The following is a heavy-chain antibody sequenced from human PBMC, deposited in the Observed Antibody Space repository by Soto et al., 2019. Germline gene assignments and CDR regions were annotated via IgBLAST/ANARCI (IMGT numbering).Heavy chain of an antibody. D-gene: IGHD1-26*01. J-gene: IGHJ4*02. CDR3: AKDRAYSGSYYGGIDFDY. V-gene: IGHV3-30*18. CDR2: ISYDGSNK. CDR1: GLTFRNYG. Sequence: GGSLRLSCAASGLTFRNYGMHWVRQAPGKGLEWVAVISYDGSNKYYADSVKGRFTISRDNSKNTLYLQMNSLRAEDTAVYYCAKDRAYSGSYYGGIDFDYWGQGTLVTVSS.